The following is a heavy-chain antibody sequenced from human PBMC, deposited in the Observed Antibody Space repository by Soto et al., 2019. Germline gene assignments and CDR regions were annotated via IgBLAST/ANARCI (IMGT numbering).Heavy chain of an antibody. Sequence: GGSLRLSCAASGFTFSDYYMSWIRQAPGKGLEWVSYISSSGSTIYYADSVKGRFTISRDNAKNSLYLQMNSLRAEDTAVYYCARARRDIVVVVAAYYYYYMDVWGKGTTVTVFS. CDR2: ISSSGSTI. D-gene: IGHD2-15*01. CDR3: ARARRDIVVVVAAYYYYYMDV. J-gene: IGHJ6*03. CDR1: GFTFSDYY. V-gene: IGHV3-11*01.